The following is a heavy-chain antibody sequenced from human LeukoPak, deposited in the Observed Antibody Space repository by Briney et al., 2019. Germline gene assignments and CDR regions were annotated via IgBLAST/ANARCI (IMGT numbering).Heavy chain of an antibody. J-gene: IGHJ4*02. V-gene: IGHV3-21*01. CDR2: ISSSSSYI. CDR1: GFTFSSYS. CDR3: AREHGSGSYFDY. D-gene: IGHD3-10*01. Sequence: PGESLRLSCAASGFTFSSYSMNWVRQAPGKGLEWVSSISSSSSYIYYADSVKGRFTISRDNAKNSLYLQMNSLRAEDTAVYYCAREHGSGSYFDYWGQGTLVTVSS.